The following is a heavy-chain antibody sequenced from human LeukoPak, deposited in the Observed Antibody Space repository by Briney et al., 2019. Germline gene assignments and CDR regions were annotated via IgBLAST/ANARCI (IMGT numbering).Heavy chain of an antibody. CDR3: ARGPHIAAAGTWWFDP. CDR2: INPTSGAT. Sequence: ASVKVSCKASGYTFSTYYMHWVRQAPGQGLEWMGIINPTSGATNYAQRFQGRVTMTRDTSTSTVYMEVSSPRSEDTAVYYCARGPHIAAAGTWWFDPWGQGTLVTVSS. V-gene: IGHV1-46*01. CDR1: GYTFSTYY. J-gene: IGHJ5*02. D-gene: IGHD6-13*01.